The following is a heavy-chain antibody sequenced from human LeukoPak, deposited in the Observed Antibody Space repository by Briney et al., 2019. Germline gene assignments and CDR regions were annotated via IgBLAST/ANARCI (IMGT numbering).Heavy chain of an antibody. D-gene: IGHD4-11*01. CDR1: GFTFSSYA. CDR3: AKGLTVTSDFDY. CDR2: ISCSGGST. J-gene: IGHJ4*02. V-gene: IGHV3-23*01. Sequence: PGGSLRLSCAASGFTFSSYAMSWIRQPPGKGLEWVSAISCSGGSTYYADPVKGRFTISSDNSKKTLYLQMNILTADTTAVYYCAKGLTVTSDFDYWGQGTLVTVSS.